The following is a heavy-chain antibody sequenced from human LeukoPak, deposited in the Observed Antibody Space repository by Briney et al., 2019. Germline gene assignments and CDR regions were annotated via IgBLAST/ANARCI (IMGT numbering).Heavy chain of an antibody. V-gene: IGHV3-23*01. CDR1: GFTFSSYA. Sequence: PGGSLRLSCVASGFTFSSYAMSWVRQAPGKGLEWVSGISDGGNITYYADSVKGRFTISRDNSKNTLYLQMNSLRAEDTAVYYCAKVVAGRYCSSTSCAYYYYYMDVWGKGTTVTVSS. D-gene: IGHD2-2*01. J-gene: IGHJ6*03. CDR3: AKVVAGRYCSSTSCAYYYYYMDV. CDR2: ISDGGNIT.